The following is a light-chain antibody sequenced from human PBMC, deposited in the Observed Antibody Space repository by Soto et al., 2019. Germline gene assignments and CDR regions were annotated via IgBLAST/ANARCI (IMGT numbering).Light chain of an antibody. J-gene: IGKJ1*01. Sequence: ERVMTQSPATLSVSPGGRATLSCRASQSVSSYLAWYQQKPGQAPRLLIYDASNRATGIPARFSGSGSGTDFTLTISSLEPEDFAVYYCQQRSNWPWTFGQGTKVDIK. CDR2: DAS. CDR1: QSVSSY. V-gene: IGKV3-11*01. CDR3: QQRSNWPWT.